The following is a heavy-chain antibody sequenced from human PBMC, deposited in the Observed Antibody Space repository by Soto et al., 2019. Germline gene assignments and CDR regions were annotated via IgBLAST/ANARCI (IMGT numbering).Heavy chain of an antibody. CDR2: ISYDGSKD. Sequence: QVQLVESGGGVVQAGTSLRLSCAASGFTFNSYALHWVRQAPGKGLEGVTIISYDGSKDYYADSVKGRFTISRDRSKNTLHLQTKSLRPADTAVDYCARDAGVKAWYIDNWGQGTRVTVSS. J-gene: IGHJ4*02. V-gene: IGHV3-30*04. CDR3: ARDAGVKAWYIDN. CDR1: GFTFNSYA. D-gene: IGHD3-10*01.